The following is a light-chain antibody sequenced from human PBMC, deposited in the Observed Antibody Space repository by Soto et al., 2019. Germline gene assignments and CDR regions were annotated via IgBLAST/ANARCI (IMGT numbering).Light chain of an antibody. CDR3: CTYAGGTTWV. V-gene: IGLV2-23*01. J-gene: IGLJ3*02. CDR2: DGG. Sequence: QSALTQPASVSGSPGQSITISCTGTSSDVGSYNLVSWYQQHPGKAPKLMIYDGGKRPSGVSDRFSGSKSGNTASLTISGLQAEDEAYYYCCTYAGGTTWVFGGGTKLTVL. CDR1: SSDVGSYNL.